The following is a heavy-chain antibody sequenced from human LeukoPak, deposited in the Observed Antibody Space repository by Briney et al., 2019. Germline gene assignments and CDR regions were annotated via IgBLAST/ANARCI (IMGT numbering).Heavy chain of an antibody. CDR1: GDSITSYG. J-gene: IGHJ4*02. CDR2: ISAYNGNT. V-gene: IGHV1-18*01. D-gene: IGHD3-10*01. Sequence: ASVNLSCKASGDSITSYGCTWVRQPPGQGLEWIGWISAYNGNTNNAQKLQGRVTMTTDTSTSTAYMELRSLRSDDTAVYYCARQVDSTMALPDYWGQGTLVTVSS. CDR3: ARQVDSTMALPDY.